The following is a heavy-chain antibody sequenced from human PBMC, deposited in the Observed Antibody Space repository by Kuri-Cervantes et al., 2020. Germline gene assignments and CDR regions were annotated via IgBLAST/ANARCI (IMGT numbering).Heavy chain of an antibody. Sequence: GGSLRPSCAASGFTFSSYWMSWVRQAPGKGLEWVANIKQDGSEKYYVDSVKGRFTISRDNAKNSLYLQMNSLRAEDTALYYCAKDIHGNLKYCDFWSGYHAYYYGMDVWGQGTTVTGSS. V-gene: IGHV3-7*03. CDR1: GFTFSSYW. CDR2: IKQDGSEK. D-gene: IGHD3-3*01. J-gene: IGHJ6*01. CDR3: AKDIHGNLKYCDFWSGYHAYYYGMDV.